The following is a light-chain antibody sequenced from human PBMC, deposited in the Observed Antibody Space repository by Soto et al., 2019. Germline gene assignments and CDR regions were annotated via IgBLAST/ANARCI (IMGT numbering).Light chain of an antibody. J-gene: IGLJ2*01. CDR3: SSYTSSNTPVV. V-gene: IGLV2-14*01. Sequence: QSALTQPDSVSGSPGQSITMSCTGTSSDVGGYNYVSWYQQHPGKAPKLMIYDVSNRPSGVSDRFFGSKSGNTASLTISGLQAEDEADYYCSSYTSSNTPVVFGGGTKLTVL. CDR2: DVS. CDR1: SSDVGGYNY.